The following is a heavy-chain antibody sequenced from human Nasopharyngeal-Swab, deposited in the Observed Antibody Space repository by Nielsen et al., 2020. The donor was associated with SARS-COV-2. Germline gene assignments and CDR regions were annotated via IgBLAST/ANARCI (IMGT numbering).Heavy chain of an antibody. J-gene: IGHJ6*02. CDR1: GFTFSRYW. CDR2: IKQDGSEK. CDR3: AGDYYYYYGMDV. Sequence: GESLKISCAASGFTFSRYWMSWVRQAPGKGLEWMANIKQDGSEKYYVDSVKGRFTISRDNAKNSLYLQMNSLRAEDTAVYYCAGDYYYYYGMDVWGQGTTVTVSS. V-gene: IGHV3-7*03.